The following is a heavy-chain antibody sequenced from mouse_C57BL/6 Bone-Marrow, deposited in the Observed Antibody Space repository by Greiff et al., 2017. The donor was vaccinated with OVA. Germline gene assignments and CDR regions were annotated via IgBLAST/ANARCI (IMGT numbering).Heavy chain of an antibody. CDR3: ARDYGSSYGFAD. CDR2: INPGSGGT. V-gene: IGHV1-54*01. Sequence: QVQLQQSGAELVRPGTSVKVSCKASGYAFTNYLIEWVKQRPGQGLEWIGVINPGSGGTNYNEKFKGKATLTADKSSSTAYMQLSSLTSEDSAVYVWARDYGSSYGFADWGQGTLVTVSA. D-gene: IGHD1-1*01. J-gene: IGHJ3*01. CDR1: GYAFTNYL.